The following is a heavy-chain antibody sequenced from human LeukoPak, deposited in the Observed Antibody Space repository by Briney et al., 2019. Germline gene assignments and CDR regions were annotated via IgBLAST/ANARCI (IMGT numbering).Heavy chain of an antibody. Sequence: SETLSLTCAVSGYSISSGYYWGWIRQPPGKGLEWIGSIYHSGSTYYNPSLKSRVTISVDTSKNQFSLKLSSVTAADTAVYYCAGLYRLRLGELSSHDYWGQGTLVTVSS. D-gene: IGHD3-16*02. CDR3: AGLYRLRLGELSSHDY. V-gene: IGHV4-38-2*01. J-gene: IGHJ4*02. CDR2: IYHSGST. CDR1: GYSISSGYY.